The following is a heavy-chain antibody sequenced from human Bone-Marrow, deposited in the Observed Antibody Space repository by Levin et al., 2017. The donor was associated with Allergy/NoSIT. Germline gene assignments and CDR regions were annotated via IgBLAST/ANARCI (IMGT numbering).Heavy chain of an antibody. V-gene: IGHV3-33*01. D-gene: IGHD3-9*01. Sequence: GGSLRLSCAASGFTFSSYGMHWVRQAPGKGLEWVAVIWYDGSNKYYADSVKGRFTISRDNSKNTLYLQMNSLRAEDTAVYYCAREEVPYYDILTGYLYYFDYWGQGTLVTVSS. CDR1: GFTFSSYG. J-gene: IGHJ4*02. CDR2: IWYDGSNK. CDR3: AREEVPYYDILTGYLYYFDY.